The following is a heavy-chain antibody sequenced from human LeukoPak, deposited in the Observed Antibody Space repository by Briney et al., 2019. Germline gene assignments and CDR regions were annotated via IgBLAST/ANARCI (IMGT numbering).Heavy chain of an antibody. CDR3: AKDGTYYYGSGSYYIDY. CDR2: ISYDGSNK. V-gene: IGHV3-30-3*01. J-gene: IGHJ4*02. D-gene: IGHD3-10*01. Sequence: PGGSLRLSCAASGFTFSSYAMHWVRQAPGKGLEWVAVISYDGSNKYYADSVKGRFTISRDNSKNTLYLQMNSLRAEDTAVYYCAKDGTYYYGSGSYYIDYWGQGTLVTVSS. CDR1: GFTFSSYA.